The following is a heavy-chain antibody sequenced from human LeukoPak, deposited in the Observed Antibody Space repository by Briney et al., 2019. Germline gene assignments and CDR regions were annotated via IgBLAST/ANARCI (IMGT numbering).Heavy chain of an antibody. V-gene: IGHV4-30-4*01. CDR2: IYYSGST. D-gene: IGHD3-10*01. J-gene: IGHJ4*02. CDR3: ARRFGELSYFDY. CDR1: GGSISSGDYY. Sequence: SQTLSLTCTVSGGSISSGDYYWSWIRQPPGKGLDWIGYIYYSGSTYYNPSLKSRVTISVDTSKNQFSLKLSSVTAADTAVYYCARRFGELSYFDYWGQGTLVTVSS.